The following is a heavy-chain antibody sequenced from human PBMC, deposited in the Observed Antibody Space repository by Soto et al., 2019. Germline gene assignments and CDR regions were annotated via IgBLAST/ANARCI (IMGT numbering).Heavy chain of an antibody. D-gene: IGHD3-3*01. CDR3: AKDVSSDGPFMFFGVVPPAEYYYYYMDV. Sequence: GGSLRLSCAASGFTFDDYAMHWVRQAPGKGLEWVSGISWNSGSIGYADSVKGRFTISRDNAKNSLYLQMNSLRAEDTALYYCAKDVSSDGPFMFFGVVPPAEYYYYYMDVWGKGTTVTVSS. V-gene: IGHV3-9*01. CDR2: ISWNSGSI. CDR1: GFTFDDYA. J-gene: IGHJ6*03.